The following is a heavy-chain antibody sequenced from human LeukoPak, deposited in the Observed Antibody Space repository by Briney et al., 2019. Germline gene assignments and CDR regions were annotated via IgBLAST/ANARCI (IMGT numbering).Heavy chain of an antibody. CDR3: AKDRGTKLRFLEWLLPDAFDI. J-gene: IGHJ3*02. V-gene: IGHV3-30*02. D-gene: IGHD3-3*01. Sequence: GGSLRLSCAASGFTFSSYGMHWVRQAPGKGLEWVAFIRYDGSNKYYADSVKGRFTISRDNSKNTLYLQMNSLRAEDAAVYYCAKDRGTKLRFLEWLLPDAFDIWGQGTMVTVSS. CDR1: GFTFSSYG. CDR2: IRYDGSNK.